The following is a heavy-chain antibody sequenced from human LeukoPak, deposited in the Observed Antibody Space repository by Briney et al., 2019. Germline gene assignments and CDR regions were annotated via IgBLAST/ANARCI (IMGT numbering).Heavy chain of an antibody. CDR2: IIPNLGTT. Sequence: SVKVSCKASGGTSNSHAISWVRQAPGQGLEWMVRIIPNLGTTNRAQNFQDRVTLTADKSTNTAYMELTSLTSDDTAVYYCATMNDGGGYQWGDFFDFWGQGTLVTVSS. CDR1: GGTSNSHA. J-gene: IGHJ4*02. V-gene: IGHV1-69*04. CDR3: ATMNDGGGYQWGDFFDF. D-gene: IGHD3-22*01.